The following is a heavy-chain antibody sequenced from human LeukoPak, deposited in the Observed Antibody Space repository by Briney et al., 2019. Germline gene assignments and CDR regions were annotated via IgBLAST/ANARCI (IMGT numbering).Heavy chain of an antibody. V-gene: IGHV4-39*07. CDR1: GGSISSYY. Sequence: SETLSLTCSVSGGSISSYYWGWIRQPPGKGLEWIGSIYYSGSTYYNPSLKSRVTISVDTSKNQLSLKLSSVTAADTAVYYCARDAVLHNWGQGTLVTVSS. CDR2: IYYSGST. CDR3: ARDAVLHN. J-gene: IGHJ4*02.